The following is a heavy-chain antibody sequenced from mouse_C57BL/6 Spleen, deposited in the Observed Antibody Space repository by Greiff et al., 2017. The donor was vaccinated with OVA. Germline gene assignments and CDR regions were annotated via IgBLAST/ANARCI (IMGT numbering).Heavy chain of an antibody. CDR1: GFTFSSYT. D-gene: IGHD4-1*01. CDR3: ARQGWDPYFDY. CDR2: ISGGGGNT. V-gene: IGHV5-9*01. J-gene: IGHJ2*01. Sequence: EVQLVESGGGLVKPGGSLKLSCAASGFTFSSYTMSWVRQTPEKRLEWVATISGGGGNTYYPDSVKGRFTISRDNAKNTLYLQMSSLRSEDTALCYCARQGWDPYFDYWGQGTTLTVSS.